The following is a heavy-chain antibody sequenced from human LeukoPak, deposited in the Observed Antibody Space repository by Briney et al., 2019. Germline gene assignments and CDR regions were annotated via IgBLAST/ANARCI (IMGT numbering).Heavy chain of an antibody. CDR1: RVTPRIYN. D-gene: IGHD2-15*01. CDR2: MSNVGTTL. V-gene: IGHV3-48*01. J-gene: IGHJ5*02. CDR3: VRELYQAYGNWFDP. Sequence: GSPRPSPAPSRVTPRIYNTMSGRDSPQGGALWGSFMSNVGTTLYYADSVRARFTISRDNGKNSLYLQMDGLRVEDTGVYYCVRELYQAYGNWFDPWGQGTLVTVSS.